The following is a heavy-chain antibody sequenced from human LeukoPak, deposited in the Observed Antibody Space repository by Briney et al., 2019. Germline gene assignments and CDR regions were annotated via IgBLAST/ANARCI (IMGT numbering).Heavy chain of an antibody. J-gene: IGHJ4*02. V-gene: IGHV1-8*01. CDR2: MNPNSGNT. D-gene: IGHD3-22*01. CDR1: GYTFTSYD. CDR3: ARVETAITMIVVDQYYFDY. Sequence: ASVKVSCKASGYTFTSYDINWVRQATGQGLEWMGWMNPNSGNTGYAQKFQGRVTMTRNTSISTAYMELSSLRSEDTAMYYCARVETAITMIVVDQYYFDYWGQGTLVTVSS.